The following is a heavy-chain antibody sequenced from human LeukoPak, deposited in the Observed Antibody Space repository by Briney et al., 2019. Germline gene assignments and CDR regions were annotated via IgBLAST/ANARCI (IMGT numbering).Heavy chain of an antibody. V-gene: IGHV3-30*02. J-gene: IGHJ1*01. CDR3: ARDLRGSYYTEYFQH. Sequence: GGSLRLSCAASGFTFSSYGMHWVRQAPGKGLEWVAFIRYDGSNKYYADSVKGRFTISRDNSKNALYLQMNGLRAEDTAVYYCARDLRGSYYTEYFQHWGQGTLVTVSS. CDR2: IRYDGSNK. CDR1: GFTFSSYG. D-gene: IGHD1-26*01.